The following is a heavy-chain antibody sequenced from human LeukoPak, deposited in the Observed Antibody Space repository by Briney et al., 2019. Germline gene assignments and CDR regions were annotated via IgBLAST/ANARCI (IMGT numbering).Heavy chain of an antibody. D-gene: IGHD3-10*01. CDR2: INSDGGTT. CDR3: ATDYYVSGSYYRLFY. J-gene: IGHJ4*02. V-gene: IGHV3-74*01. Sequence: PGGSLRLSRGASGFTFGTYWMHWVRQAPGKELVWVSGINSDGGTTTYADSVKGRFTISRDNAKNTLYLQMNNLRAEDTAIYYCATDYYVSGSYYRLFYWGQGTLVTVSS. CDR1: GFTFGTYW.